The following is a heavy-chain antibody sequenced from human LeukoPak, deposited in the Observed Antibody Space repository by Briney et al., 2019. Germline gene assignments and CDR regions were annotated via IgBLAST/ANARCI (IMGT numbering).Heavy chain of an antibody. CDR1: GFTFSNYV. V-gene: IGHV3-30*14. D-gene: IGHD4-17*01. Sequence: PGGSLRLSCASSGFTFSNYVLYWVRQAPGKGLEWVAGMSHDGSNICYADPVKGRFTVSRDNSKNTLYLQMNSLRVEDTAVYSCARESFGDYYFDYWGQGTLVTVSS. CDR3: ARESFGDYYFDY. J-gene: IGHJ4*02. CDR2: MSHDGSNI.